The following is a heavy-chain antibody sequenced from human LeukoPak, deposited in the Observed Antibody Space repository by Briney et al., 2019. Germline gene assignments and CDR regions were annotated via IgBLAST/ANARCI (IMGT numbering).Heavy chain of an antibody. CDR1: GFTFSSYG. D-gene: IGHD6-13*01. J-gene: IGHJ4*02. CDR2: ISYDGSNK. Sequence: GGSLRLSCAASGFTFSSYGMHWVRQAPGKGLEWVAVISYDGSNKYYADSVKGRFTISRDNSKNTLYLQMNSLRAEDTAVYYCAKDMYSSGWYYFDYWGQGTLVTVSS. CDR3: AKDMYSSGWYYFDY. V-gene: IGHV3-30*18.